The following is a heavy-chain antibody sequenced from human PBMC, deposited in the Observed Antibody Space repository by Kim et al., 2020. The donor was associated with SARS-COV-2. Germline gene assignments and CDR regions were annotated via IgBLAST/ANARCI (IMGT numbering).Heavy chain of an antibody. V-gene: IGHV3-7*01. Sequence: GSESYYVDSVKCRFTISRDNAKISRYLQMNSLRVEDTAVYYCARSVFGVNYWGQGTLVSVSS. CDR3: ARSVFGVNY. D-gene: IGHD3-10*02. CDR2: GSES. J-gene: IGHJ4*02.